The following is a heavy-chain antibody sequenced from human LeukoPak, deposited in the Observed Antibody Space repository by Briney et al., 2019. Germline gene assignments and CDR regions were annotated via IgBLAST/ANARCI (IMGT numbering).Heavy chain of an antibody. J-gene: IGHJ6*03. CDR3: ARDLRWFGEFPRAGNYYYYYYMDV. D-gene: IGHD3-10*01. V-gene: IGHV1-2*02. CDR1: GYTFTGYY. Sequence: GASVKVSCKASGYTFTGYYMHWVRQAPGQGLEWMGWINPNSGGTNYAQKFQGRVTMTRDTSISTAYMELSRLRSDDTAVYYCARDLRWFGEFPRAGNYYYYYYMDVWGKGTTVTVSS. CDR2: INPNSGGT.